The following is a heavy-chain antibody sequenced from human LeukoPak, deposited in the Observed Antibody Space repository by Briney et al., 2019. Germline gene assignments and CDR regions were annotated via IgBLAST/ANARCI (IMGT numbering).Heavy chain of an antibody. V-gene: IGHV4-39*07. CDR1: GGSMRNSNFY. D-gene: IGHD5-18*01. J-gene: IGHJ6*03. CDR3: ARTTEGGYTYNYFYYYYMDV. Sequence: PSETLSLTCTVSGGSMRNSNFYWGWIRQPPGKGLEWIGNINYSGSTYYNPAVKSRVTLSVDVSKNRFSLNLSSVTAADTAVYYCARTTEGGYTYNYFYYYYMDVWGKGTTVTISS. CDR2: INYSGST.